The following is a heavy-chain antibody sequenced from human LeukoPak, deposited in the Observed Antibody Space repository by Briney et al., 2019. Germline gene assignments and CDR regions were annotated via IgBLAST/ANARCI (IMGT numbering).Heavy chain of an antibody. D-gene: IGHD5-18*01. CDR2: INPNSGGT. Sequence: ASVKVSCKASGYTFTGYYMHWVRQAPGQGLEWMGWINPNSGGTNYAQKFQGRVTMTRDTSISTAYMELTRLRSDDTAVYYCARFGGRYSYGYSWGQGTLVTVSS. CDR3: ARFGGRYSYGYS. J-gene: IGHJ4*02. V-gene: IGHV1-2*02. CDR1: GYTFTGYY.